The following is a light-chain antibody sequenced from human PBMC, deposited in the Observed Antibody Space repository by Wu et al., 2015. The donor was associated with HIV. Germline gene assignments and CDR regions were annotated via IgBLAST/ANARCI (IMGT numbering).Light chain of an antibody. Sequence: SLAXVPAENPGPGSHGXLPSMVHPAGADLAIPDRFSGSGSGTDFTLTISRLQPEDFAVYYCQQYVTSPRTFGQGTKVEI. CDR2: VHP. CDR3: QQYVTSPRT. J-gene: IGKJ1*01. CDR1: S. V-gene: IGKV3-20*01.